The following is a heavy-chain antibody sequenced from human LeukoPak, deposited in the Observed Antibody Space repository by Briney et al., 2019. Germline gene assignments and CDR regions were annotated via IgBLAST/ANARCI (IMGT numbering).Heavy chain of an antibody. V-gene: IGHV1-18*01. CDR2: ISAYNGNT. CDR3: ARDRRSKWELYNWFDP. J-gene: IGHJ5*02. D-gene: IGHD1-26*01. Sequence: ASVKVSCKASGYTFTSYGISWVRQAPGQGLEWMGWISAYNGNTNYAQKLQGRVTMTTDTSTSTAYMELRSLRSDDTAVYYYARDRRSKWELYNWFDPWGQGTLVTASS. CDR1: GYTFTSYG.